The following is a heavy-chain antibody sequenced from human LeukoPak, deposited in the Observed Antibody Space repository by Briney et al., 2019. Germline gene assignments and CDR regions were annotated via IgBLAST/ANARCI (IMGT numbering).Heavy chain of an antibody. Sequence: SETLSLTCTVSGGSISSSSYYWGWIRQPPGKGLEWIGSIYHSGSTYYNPSLKSRVTISVDTSKNQFSLKLSSVTAADTAVYYCARLNYDILTGYPRYYFDYWGQGTLVTVSS. CDR3: ARLNYDILTGYPRYYFDY. V-gene: IGHV4-39*07. CDR2: IYHSGST. D-gene: IGHD3-9*01. CDR1: GGSISSSSYY. J-gene: IGHJ4*02.